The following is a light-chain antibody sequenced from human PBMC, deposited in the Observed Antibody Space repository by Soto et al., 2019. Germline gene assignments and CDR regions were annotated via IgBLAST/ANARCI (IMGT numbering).Light chain of an antibody. Sequence: ALTQPASVSGSPGQSITISCTGTSRDVGGYNYVSWYQQHPGKAPKLIIYDVSNRPSGVSNRFSGSKSGNTASLTISGLQAEDEADYYCSSYTSSSTYVFGTGTKVTVL. CDR1: SRDVGGYNY. J-gene: IGLJ1*01. V-gene: IGLV2-14*01. CDR3: SSYTSSSTYV. CDR2: DVS.